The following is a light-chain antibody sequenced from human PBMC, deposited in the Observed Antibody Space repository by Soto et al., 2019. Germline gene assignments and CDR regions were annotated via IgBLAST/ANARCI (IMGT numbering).Light chain of an antibody. Sequence: QSALTQPASVSGSPGQSITISCTGTSSDVGGYNYVSWYQQHPGKAPKLMIYEVSNRPSGVSNRFSGSKSGNTASLTIPGLQAEDEADYYCSSYTSSSFVVFGGGTKLTVL. CDR3: SSYTSSSFVV. V-gene: IGLV2-14*01. J-gene: IGLJ2*01. CDR2: EVS. CDR1: SSDVGGYNY.